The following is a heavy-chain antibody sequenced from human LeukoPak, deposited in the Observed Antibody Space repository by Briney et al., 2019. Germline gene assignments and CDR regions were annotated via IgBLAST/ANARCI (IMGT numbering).Heavy chain of an antibody. CDR1: GFTFSSYA. V-gene: IGHV3-23*01. Sequence: GSLRLSCAASGFTFSSYAMSWVRQAPGKGLEWVSAISGSGGSTYYADSVKGRFTISRDNSKNTLYLQMNSLRAEDTAVYYCANDPTYYDILTGYYRAEFDYWGQGTLVTVSS. J-gene: IGHJ4*02. CDR3: ANDPTYYDILTGYYRAEFDY. CDR2: ISGSGGST. D-gene: IGHD3-9*01.